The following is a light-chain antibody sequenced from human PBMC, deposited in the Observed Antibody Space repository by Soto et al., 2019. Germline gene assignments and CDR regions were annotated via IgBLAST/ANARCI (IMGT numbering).Light chain of an antibody. CDR2: GAS. V-gene: IGKV3-15*01. CDR3: QHYNTLPWT. Sequence: DTVRTQSPATLYMSPGARATVSCRASQSLNFNLAWYRQKPGQAPRLLILGASERVTGIPARFSVCGSRTEFTLAISCLQSDYFAFYYCQHYNTLPWTFGQGTKVDIK. CDR1: QSLNFN. J-gene: IGKJ1*01.